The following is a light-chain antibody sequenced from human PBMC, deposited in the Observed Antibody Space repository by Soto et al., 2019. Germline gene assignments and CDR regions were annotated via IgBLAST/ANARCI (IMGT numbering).Light chain of an antibody. Sequence: ETVLTQSPDTLSLSLGERVTLSCRASQSVGSSVVWYQQNPGQAPRLLIYGASNRATGNPARFSGSGSGPGFTLTISILEDEDFAVYYCQNRSNGFGQGNKLEIK. CDR2: GAS. CDR3: QNRSNG. V-gene: IGKV3-11*01. J-gene: IGKJ2*01. CDR1: QSVGSS.